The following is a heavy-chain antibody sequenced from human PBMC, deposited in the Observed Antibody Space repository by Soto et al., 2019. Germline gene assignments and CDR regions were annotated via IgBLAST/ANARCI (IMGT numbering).Heavy chain of an antibody. V-gene: IGHV1-69*02. J-gene: IGHJ3*02. CDR1: GGTFSSYT. D-gene: IGHD3-10*01. CDR2: IIPILGIA. Sequence: QVQLVQSGAEVKKPGSSVKVSCKASGGTFSSYTISWVRQAPGQGLEWMGRIIPILGIANYAQKFQGRVTITADKSTSXAYMELSSLRSEDTAVYYCARGMVHRFGEYYAFDIWGQGTMVTVSS. CDR3: ARGMVHRFGEYYAFDI.